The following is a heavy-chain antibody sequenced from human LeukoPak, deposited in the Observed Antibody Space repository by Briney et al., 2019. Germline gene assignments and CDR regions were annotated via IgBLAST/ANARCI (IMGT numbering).Heavy chain of an antibody. CDR2: IYYSGST. J-gene: IGHJ2*01. CDR3: ARTTRPGSVDL. Sequence: PSETLSLTCTVSGGSISSYDWSWIRQPPGQGLEWIGYIYYSGSTNYNPSLKSRITISVDTSKNQFSLKLSSVTAADTAVYYCARTTRPGSVDLWGRGTLVTVSS. CDR1: GGSISSYD. D-gene: IGHD1-1*01. V-gene: IGHV4-59*08.